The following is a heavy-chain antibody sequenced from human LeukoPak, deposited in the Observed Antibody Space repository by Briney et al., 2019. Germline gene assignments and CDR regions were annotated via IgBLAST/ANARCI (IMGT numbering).Heavy chain of an antibody. CDR3: PRASSYTGHLGW. J-gene: IGHJ4*02. CDR1: GGSISSYY. Sequence: SETLSLTCTVSGGSISSYYWSWIRQPPGKGLEWIGYIYYSGSTNYNPSLKSRVTISVDTSKNQFSLKLSSVTVADTAVYYCPRASSYTGHLGWWGQGTLVTVSS. D-gene: IGHD2-2*01. V-gene: IGHV4-59*08. CDR2: IYYSGST.